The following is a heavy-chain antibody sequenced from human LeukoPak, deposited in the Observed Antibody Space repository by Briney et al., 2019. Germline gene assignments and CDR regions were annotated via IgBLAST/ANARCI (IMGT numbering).Heavy chain of an antibody. V-gene: IGHV3-23*01. CDR1: GFTFSNYG. CDR2: ISGSGGNT. Sequence: GGTLRLSCAASGFTFSNYGMSWVRQAPGKGLEWVSTISGSGGNTYYADSVKGRFTISRDTSKNTLYLQMNSPRAEDTAVYYCAKDMYYDSSGPVFDYWGQGTLVTASS. CDR3: AKDMYYDSSGPVFDY. D-gene: IGHD3-22*01. J-gene: IGHJ4*02.